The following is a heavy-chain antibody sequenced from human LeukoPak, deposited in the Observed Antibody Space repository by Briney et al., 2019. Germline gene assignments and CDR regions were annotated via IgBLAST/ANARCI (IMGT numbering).Heavy chain of an antibody. CDR1: GYTFTSYY. J-gene: IGHJ3*02. Sequence: ASVKVSCKASGYTFTSYYMHWVRQAPGLGLEWMGIIRPIADTTTYSQKFQGRVTMTRDMSTSTVYMEVSSLRSEDTALYYCARDVPYCGGNCHDAFDIWGQGTKVTVSS. V-gene: IGHV1-46*01. CDR2: IRPIADTT. D-gene: IGHD2-21*02. CDR3: ARDVPYCGGNCHDAFDI.